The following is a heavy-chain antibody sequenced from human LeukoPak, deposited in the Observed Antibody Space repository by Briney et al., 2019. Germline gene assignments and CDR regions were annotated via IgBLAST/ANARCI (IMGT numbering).Heavy chain of an antibody. CDR2: ISGGGGVT. CDR1: GFTFSSYA. CDR3: AKEPPVATIEIFDY. V-gene: IGHV3-23*01. J-gene: IGHJ4*02. D-gene: IGHD5-12*01. Sequence: GGSLRLSCAASGFTFSSYAMSWVRQAPGKGLEWVSSISGGGGVTYYADSVKGRFTISRDNSKNTVYLQMNSLRAEDTAVYYCAKEPPVATIEIFDYWGQGTLVTVFS.